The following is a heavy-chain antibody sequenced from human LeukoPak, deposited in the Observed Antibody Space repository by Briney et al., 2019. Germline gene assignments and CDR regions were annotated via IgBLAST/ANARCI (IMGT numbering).Heavy chain of an antibody. CDR2: IYSGGST. J-gene: IGHJ4*02. Sequence: GGSLRLSCAASGFTFSSYAMSWVRQAPGKGLEWVSVIYSGGSTYYADSVKGRFTISRDNSKNTLYLQMNSLRAEDTAVYYCARGTHYYDSSGYSAYWGQGTLVTVSS. D-gene: IGHD3-22*01. CDR3: ARGTHYYDSSGYSAY. CDR1: GFTFSSYA. V-gene: IGHV3-66*01.